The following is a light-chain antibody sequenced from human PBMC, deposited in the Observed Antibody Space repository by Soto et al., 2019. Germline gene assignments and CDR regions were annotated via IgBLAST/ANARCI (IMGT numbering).Light chain of an antibody. CDR1: QSVLYSSNNKNY. Sequence: DIVMTQSPDSLAVSLGERATINCKSSQSVLYSSNNKNYLAWYQQKPGQPPKLIIYWASTRESGVPDRFSGSGSGTDFPLTISSLQAADVAVYYCQQYYSTPRTFGQGTKLEIK. CDR3: QQYYSTPRT. CDR2: WAS. V-gene: IGKV4-1*01. J-gene: IGKJ2*02.